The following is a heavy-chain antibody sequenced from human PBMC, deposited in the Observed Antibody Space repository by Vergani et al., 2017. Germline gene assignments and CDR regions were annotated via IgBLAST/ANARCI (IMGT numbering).Heavy chain of an antibody. CDR1: GFTFSSYW. Sequence: EVQLVESGGGLVQPGGSLRLSCAASGFTFSSYWMSWVRQAPGKGLEWVANIKQDGSEKYYVDSVKGRFTISRDNAKNSLYLQMNSLRAEDTAVYYCARDGYSGSNRDRFDYWGQGTLVTVSS. J-gene: IGHJ4*02. V-gene: IGHV3-7*01. CDR2: IKQDGSEK. D-gene: IGHD1-26*01. CDR3: ARDGYSGSNRDRFDY.